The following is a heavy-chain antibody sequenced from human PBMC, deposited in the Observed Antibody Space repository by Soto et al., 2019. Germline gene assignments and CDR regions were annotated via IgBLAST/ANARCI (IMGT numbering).Heavy chain of an antibody. CDR3: ARDDVHCSGGRCYGVPMDV. J-gene: IGHJ6*03. V-gene: IGHV3-66*01. Sequence: DVQLVESGGGLVQPGGPLTPPGEGSGFTATSRNLSWFHKAPGKGLEWVSLIQSGGSTFYADSVKGRFSISRDNSKNTVYLQMNSLRAEDTAVYYCARDDVHCSGGRCYGVPMDVWGKGTTVTVSS. D-gene: IGHD2-15*01. CDR2: IQSGGST. CDR1: GFTATSRN.